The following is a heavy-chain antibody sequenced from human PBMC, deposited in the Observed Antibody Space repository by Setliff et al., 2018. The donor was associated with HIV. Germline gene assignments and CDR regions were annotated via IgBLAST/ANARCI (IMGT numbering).Heavy chain of an antibody. CDR2: VNNDGSST. Sequence: GGSLRLSCAASGLTFSRHWMHWVRQAPGKGLVWVSRVNNDGSSTTYADSVRGRFTISRDNSKNTLYLQMNSLRAEDTAVYNCARDRGWRLLPNDAFDIWGQGTMVTVSS. J-gene: IGHJ3*02. V-gene: IGHV3-74*01. CDR1: GLTFSRHW. CDR3: ARDRGWRLLPNDAFDI. D-gene: IGHD3-22*01.